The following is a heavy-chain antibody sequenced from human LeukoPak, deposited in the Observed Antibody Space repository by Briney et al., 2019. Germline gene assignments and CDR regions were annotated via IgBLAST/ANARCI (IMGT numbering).Heavy chain of an antibody. V-gene: IGHV1-69*13. J-gene: IGHJ4*02. CDR1: GGTFSSYA. D-gene: IGHD6-19*01. Sequence: SVKVSCKASGGTFSSYAISWVRQAPGQGLEWMGEIIPIFGTANYAQKFQGRVTITADESTSTAYMELSSLRSEDTAVYYCARENRRSSGWYGVDYWGQGTLVSVSS. CDR3: ARENRRSSGWYGVDY. CDR2: IIPIFGTA.